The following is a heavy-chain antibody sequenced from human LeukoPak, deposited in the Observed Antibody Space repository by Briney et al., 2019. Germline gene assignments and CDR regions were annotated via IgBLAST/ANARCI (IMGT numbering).Heavy chain of an antibody. CDR3: ARDVGQFDP. V-gene: IGHV3-7*01. D-gene: IGHD1-26*01. CDR2: INEFGSEK. J-gene: IGHJ5*02. Sequence: GGSLRLSCAASRFTFNNYGMHWVRQAPGRGLEWVANINEFGSEKYYVDSVKGRFTISRDNAKNSLYLQMNSLRVEDTAVYYCARDVGQFDPWGQGTLVTVSS. CDR1: RFTFNNYG.